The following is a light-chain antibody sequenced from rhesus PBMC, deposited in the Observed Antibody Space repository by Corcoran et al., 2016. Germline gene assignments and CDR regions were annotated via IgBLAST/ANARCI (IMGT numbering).Light chain of an antibody. V-gene: IGKV1-74*01. Sequence: DIQMTQSPSSLSASVGDRVTITCRASENVNNYLNWYQQKPGKAPKLLIYKATTLQSGVPSRFSGSGSGTDYTFTLSSLQPEYVATYYCQHDYGTPLTFGGGTKVEIK. CDR2: KAT. CDR3: QHDYGTPLT. CDR1: ENVNNY. J-gene: IGKJ4*01.